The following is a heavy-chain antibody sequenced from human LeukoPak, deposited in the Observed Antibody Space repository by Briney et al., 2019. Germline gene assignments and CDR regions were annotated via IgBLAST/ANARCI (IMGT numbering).Heavy chain of an antibody. J-gene: IGHJ4*02. CDR1: GFTFTSYW. V-gene: IGHV3-74*01. D-gene: IGHD1-26*01. CDR3: VRGAPFDY. CDR2: INSDGTST. Sequence: GSVRLSCAAAGFTFTSYWMHWVGQAPGKGLVWVSRINSDGTSTAYADSVKGRFTISRDNAKNMLYLQMNSLRVDDAAVYYCVRGAPFDYWGEGTVVAVSS.